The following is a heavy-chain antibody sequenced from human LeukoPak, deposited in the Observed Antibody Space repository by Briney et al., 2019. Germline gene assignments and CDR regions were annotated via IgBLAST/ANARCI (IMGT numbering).Heavy chain of an antibody. CDR3: ARGSSGWPEYFQH. Sequence: ASVKVSCKASGYTFTGYYMHWVRQAPGQGVEWMGWSNPNSGGTYYAQKFQGRVTMTRDTSITTAYMELSRLRSDDTAVYYCARGSSGWPEYFQHWGQGTLVTVSS. D-gene: IGHD6-19*01. V-gene: IGHV1-2*02. CDR1: GYTFTGYY. CDR2: SNPNSGGT. J-gene: IGHJ1*01.